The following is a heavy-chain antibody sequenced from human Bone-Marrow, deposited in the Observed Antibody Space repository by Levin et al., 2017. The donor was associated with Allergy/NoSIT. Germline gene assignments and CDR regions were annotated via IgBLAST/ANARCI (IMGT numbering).Heavy chain of an antibody. CDR3: AREDYNYAWASYLWH. V-gene: IGHV4-61*01. CDR1: GASVNSPTYY. J-gene: IGHJ4*02. CDR2: VYNSGTP. D-gene: IGHD3-16*02. Sequence: PSETLSLTCTVPGASVNSPTYYWSWIRQPPGKGLDWIGYVYNSGTPNYNPFLKSRLTISADTSKNQFSLKLSSVTAADTAVYYCAREDYNYAWASYLWHWGQGTLVTVSS.